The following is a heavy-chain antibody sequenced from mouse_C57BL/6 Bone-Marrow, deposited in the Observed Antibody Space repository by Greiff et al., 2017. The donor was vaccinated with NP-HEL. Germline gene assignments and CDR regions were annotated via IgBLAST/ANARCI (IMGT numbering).Heavy chain of an antibody. CDR2: IYPRSGNT. CDR1: GYTFTSYG. D-gene: IGHD1-1*02. CDR3: ARYLVYAMDY. J-gene: IGHJ4*01. Sequence: QVQLKQSGAELARPGASVKLSCKASGYTFTSYGISWVKQRTGPGLEWIGEIYPRSGNTYYNEKFKGKATLTADKSSSTAYMELRSLTSEDSAVYFCARYLVYAMDYWGQGTSVTVSS. V-gene: IGHV1-81*01.